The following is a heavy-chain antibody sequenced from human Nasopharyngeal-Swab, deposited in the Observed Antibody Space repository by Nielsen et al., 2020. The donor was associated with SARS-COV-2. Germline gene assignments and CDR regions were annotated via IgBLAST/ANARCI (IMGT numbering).Heavy chain of an antibody. V-gene: IGHV3-48*02. CDR3: ARDVAIVGATLEN. D-gene: IGHD1-26*01. CDR2: ISSSSSTS. J-gene: IGHJ4*02. CDR1: EFTMSRNG. Sequence: GGSLRLSCAASEFTMSRNGIHWARQTPGKGLEWVAYISSSSSTSYYADSVKGRFTISRDNPKNSLYLQMNSLRDEDTALYYCARDVAIVGATLENWGQGTLVTVSS.